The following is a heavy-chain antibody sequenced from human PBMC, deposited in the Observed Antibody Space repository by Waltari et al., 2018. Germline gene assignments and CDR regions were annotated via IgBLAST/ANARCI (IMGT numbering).Heavy chain of an antibody. J-gene: IGHJ4*02. CDR3: ARTTVTTLFDY. Sequence: QLQLQESGSGLVKPSQTLSLTCAVSGGSISRGGYSWSWIRQPPGKGLEWIGYIYHSGSTYYNPSLKSRVTISVDRSKNQFSLKLSSVTAADTAVYYCARTTVTTLFDYWGQGTLVTVSS. D-gene: IGHD4-17*01. CDR1: GGSISRGGYS. V-gene: IGHV4-30-2*01. CDR2: IYHSGST.